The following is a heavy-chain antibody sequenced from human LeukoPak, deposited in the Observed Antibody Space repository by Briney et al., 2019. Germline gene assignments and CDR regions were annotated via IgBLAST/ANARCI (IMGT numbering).Heavy chain of an antibody. CDR1: GASISSSSYY. CDR3: ARDPGPIRYSYGQYFDY. V-gene: IGHV4-39*07. CDR2: INHSGST. J-gene: IGHJ4*02. Sequence: PSETLSLTCTVSGASISSSSYYWGWIRQPPGKGLEWIGEINHSGSTNYNPSLKSRVTISVDRSKNQFSLKLSSVTAADTAVYYCARDPGPIRYSYGQYFDYWGQGTLVTVSS. D-gene: IGHD5-18*01.